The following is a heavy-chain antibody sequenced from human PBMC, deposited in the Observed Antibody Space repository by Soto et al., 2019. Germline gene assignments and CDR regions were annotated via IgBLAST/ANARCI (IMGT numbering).Heavy chain of an antibody. V-gene: IGHV1-3*01. CDR3: AREWGRAWIKLWTDAFDI. J-gene: IGHJ3*02. Sequence: ASVKVSCKASGYTFTSYAMHWVRQAPGQRLEWMGWINAGNGKTKYSQKFQGRVTITRDKSTSTAYMELSSLRSEDTAVYYCAREWGRAWIKLWTDAFDIWGQGTMVTVPS. CDR1: GYTFTSYA. D-gene: IGHD5-18*01. CDR2: INAGNGKT.